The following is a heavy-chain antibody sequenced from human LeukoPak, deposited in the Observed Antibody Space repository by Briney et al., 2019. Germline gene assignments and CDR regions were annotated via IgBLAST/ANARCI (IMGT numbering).Heavy chain of an antibody. Sequence: ASVKVSCKASGYTFTSYDINWVRQATGQGLEWMGWMNPNSGNTGYAQKFQGRVTMTRNTSISTAYMELSSLRSEDTAVYYCARVGLIVGATTAIYYFDYWGQGTLVTVSS. CDR1: GYTFTSYD. D-gene: IGHD1-26*01. J-gene: IGHJ4*02. V-gene: IGHV1-8*01. CDR2: MNPNSGNT. CDR3: ARVGLIVGATTAIYYFDY.